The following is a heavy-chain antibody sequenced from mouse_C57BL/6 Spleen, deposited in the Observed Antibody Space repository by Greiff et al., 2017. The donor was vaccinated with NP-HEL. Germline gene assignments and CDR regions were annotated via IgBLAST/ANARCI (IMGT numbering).Heavy chain of an antibody. D-gene: IGHD2-1*01. Sequence: QVQLQQSGAELVRPGTSVKVSCKASGYAFTNYLIEWVKQRPGQGLEWIGVINPGSGGTNYNEKFKGKATLTADKSSSTAYMQLSSLTSEDSAVYFCARGGGNYDYAMDDWGQGTSVTVSS. V-gene: IGHV1-54*01. CDR1: GYAFTNYL. CDR2: INPGSGGT. CDR3: ARGGGNYDYAMDD. J-gene: IGHJ4*01.